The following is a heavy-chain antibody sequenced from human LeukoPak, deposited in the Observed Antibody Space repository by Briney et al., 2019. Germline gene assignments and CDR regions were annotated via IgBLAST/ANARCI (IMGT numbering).Heavy chain of an antibody. V-gene: IGHV4-31*03. CDR3: ARDIAYYDSSGYTDGYNWFDP. J-gene: IGHJ5*02. CDR1: GGSISSGGYY. D-gene: IGHD3-22*01. Sequence: SQTLSLTCTVSGGSISSGGYYWSWIRQHPGKGLEWIGYIYYSGSTYYNPSLKSRVTISVDTSKNQFSLKLSSVTAADTAVYYCARDIAYYDSSGYTDGYNWFDPWSQGTLVTVSS. CDR2: IYYSGST.